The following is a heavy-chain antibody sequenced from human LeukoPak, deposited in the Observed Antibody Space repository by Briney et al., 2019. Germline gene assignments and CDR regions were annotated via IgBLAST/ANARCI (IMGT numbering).Heavy chain of an antibody. CDR3: ARGVYIAAAQYAY. J-gene: IGHJ4*02. Sequence: SETLSLTCTVSGGSISNFYWSWIRQPPGEGLEWIGYIFYSGSTNYNPSLKSRVTISVDTSKNQFSLKLSSVTAADTAVYYCARGVYIAAAQYAYWGQGTLVTVSS. CDR1: GGSISNFY. CDR2: IFYSGST. D-gene: IGHD6-13*01. V-gene: IGHV4-59*01.